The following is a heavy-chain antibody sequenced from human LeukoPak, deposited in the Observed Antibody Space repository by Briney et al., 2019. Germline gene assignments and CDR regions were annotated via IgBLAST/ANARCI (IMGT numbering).Heavy chain of an antibody. D-gene: IGHD7-27*01. CDR3: TTSLGPLTEY. CDR2: INSGGSGT. Sequence: PGGSLRLSCAASGFIFSSYWMHWVRQTPGKGLVWVSRINSGGSGTSYADSVEGRFTISRDNAKNTLYLQMNSLRVEDTAVYYCTTSLGPLTEYWGQGTLVTVSS. CDR1: GFIFSSYW. V-gene: IGHV3-74*01. J-gene: IGHJ4*02.